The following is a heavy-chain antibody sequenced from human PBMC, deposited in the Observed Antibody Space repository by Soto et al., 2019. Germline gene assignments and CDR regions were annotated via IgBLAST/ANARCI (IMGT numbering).Heavy chain of an antibody. CDR3: ARVVEGYGDYSIDY. D-gene: IGHD4-17*01. CDR2: IYYSGST. Sequence: SETLSLTCTVSGGSISSGDYYWSWTRQPPGKGLEWIGYIYYSGSTYYNPSLKSRVTISVDTSKNQFSLKLSSVTAADTAVYYCARVVEGYGDYSIDYWGQGTQVTVSS. V-gene: IGHV4-30-4*01. CDR1: GGSISSGDYY. J-gene: IGHJ4*02.